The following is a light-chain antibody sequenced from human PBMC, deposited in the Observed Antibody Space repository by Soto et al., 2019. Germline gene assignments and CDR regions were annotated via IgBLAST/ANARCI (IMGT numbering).Light chain of an antibody. CDR3: QQRSNCL. Sequence: EIVMTQSPATLSVSPGDGATLSCRASQSVTSDLAWYQQKPGQAPRLLIYRASTRATGLPARFSGSGSGTEFTLTISSLEPEDFAVYYCQQRSNCLFGQGTRLDIK. V-gene: IGKV3-15*01. CDR2: RAS. CDR1: QSVTSD. J-gene: IGKJ5*01.